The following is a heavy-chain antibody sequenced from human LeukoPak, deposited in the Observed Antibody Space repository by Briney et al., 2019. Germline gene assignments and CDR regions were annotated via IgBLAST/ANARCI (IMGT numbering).Heavy chain of an antibody. V-gene: IGHV6-1*01. CDR1: GDSVSSSSAA. CDR2: TYYRSKWYL. D-gene: IGHD5-12*01. Sequence: SQTLSLTCAISGDSVSSSSAARNWIRQSPSRGLEWLGRTYYRSKWYLDYAISVKSRIVINPDTSKNQFSLRLNSVTPEDTAVYYCAQSIRTDAFDIWGQGTKVTVSS. J-gene: IGHJ3*02. CDR3: AQSIRTDAFDI.